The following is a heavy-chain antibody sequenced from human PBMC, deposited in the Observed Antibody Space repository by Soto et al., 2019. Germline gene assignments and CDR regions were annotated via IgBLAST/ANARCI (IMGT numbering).Heavy chain of an antibody. CDR1: GFTFSSYG. CDR3: ARASGIAAGGPNNWFDP. D-gene: IGHD6-13*01. CDR2: IWYDGSNK. J-gene: IGHJ5*02. Sequence: QVQLVESGGGVVQPGRSLRLSCAASGFTFSSYGMHWVRQDPGKGLERLAVIWYDGSNKYYADSVKGRLTISRDNSKNTLYLQMNRLRVDDTDVYYCARASGIAAGGPNNWFDPCGQGTLVTVSS. V-gene: IGHV3-33*01.